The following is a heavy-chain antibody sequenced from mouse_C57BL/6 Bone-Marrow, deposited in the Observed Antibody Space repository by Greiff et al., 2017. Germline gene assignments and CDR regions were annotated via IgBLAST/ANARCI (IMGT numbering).Heavy chain of an antibody. CDR1: GYTFTSYW. Sequence: QVQLQQPGAELVKPGASVKLSCKASGYTFTSYWMHWVKQRPGRGLEWIGRIDPNSGGTKYNEKFKSKATLTVDKPSSTAYVQLSSLTSGDSAVYYCARCPFAYWGQGTLVTVSA. CDR2: IDPNSGGT. CDR3: ARCPFAY. V-gene: IGHV1-72*01. J-gene: IGHJ3*01.